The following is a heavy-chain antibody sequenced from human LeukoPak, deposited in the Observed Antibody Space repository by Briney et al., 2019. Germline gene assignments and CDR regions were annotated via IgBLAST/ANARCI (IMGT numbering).Heavy chain of an antibody. Sequence: SETLSLTCTVSGGSISSYYWSWIRQPPGKGLEWIGYVSYGGSTYYNPSLKRRVTISVDTSKNQFSLKVNSVTAADTAVYYCARGPGASDYWGQGTLVTVSS. J-gene: IGHJ4*02. CDR2: VSYGGST. V-gene: IGHV4-59*01. CDR3: ARGPGASDY. CDR1: GGSISSYY. D-gene: IGHD3-10*01.